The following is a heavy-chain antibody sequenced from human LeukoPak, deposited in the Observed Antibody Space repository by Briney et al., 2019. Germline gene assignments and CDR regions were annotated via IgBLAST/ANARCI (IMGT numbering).Heavy chain of an antibody. CDR3: ATHSYYYGSGSYPHYLDY. J-gene: IGHJ4*02. V-gene: IGHV3-20*04. CDR1: GFTFEDNG. Sequence: TGGSLRLSCAASGFTFEDNGMSWVRQAPGKGLEWVSGLNWNGGSTGYADSVKGRFTISRDNARNSLYLQMTSLRTEDTALYYCATHSYYYGSGSYPHYLDYWGQGTLVTVSA. CDR2: LNWNGGST. D-gene: IGHD3-10*01.